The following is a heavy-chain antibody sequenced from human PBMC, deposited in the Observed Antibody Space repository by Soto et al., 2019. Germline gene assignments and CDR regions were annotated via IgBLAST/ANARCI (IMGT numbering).Heavy chain of an antibody. CDR2: IIPIFGTA. Sequence: QVQLVQSGAEVKKPGSSVKVSCKASGGTFSSYAISWVRQAPGQGLEWMGGIIPIFGTANYAQKFQGRVRITADESTSTAYMELSSLRSEDTAVYYCARDSSGGWPNADYYYGMDVWGQGTTVTVSS. CDR3: ARDSSGGWPNADYYYGMDV. CDR1: GGTFSSYA. D-gene: IGHD3-10*01. J-gene: IGHJ6*02. V-gene: IGHV1-69*01.